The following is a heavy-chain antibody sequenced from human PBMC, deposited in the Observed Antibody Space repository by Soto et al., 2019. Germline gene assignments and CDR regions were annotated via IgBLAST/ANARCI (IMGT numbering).Heavy chain of an antibody. V-gene: IGHV4-34*01. CDR3: ARGVYYGSGSYYNLYYYYYMDV. Sequence: PSETLSLTCAVYGGSFSGYYWSWIRQPPGKGLEWIGEINHSGSTNYNPSLKSRVTISGDTSKNQFSLKLSSVTAADTAVYYCARGVYYGSGSYYNLYYYYYMDVWGKGTTVTVSS. CDR2: INHSGST. J-gene: IGHJ6*03. D-gene: IGHD3-10*01. CDR1: GGSFSGYY.